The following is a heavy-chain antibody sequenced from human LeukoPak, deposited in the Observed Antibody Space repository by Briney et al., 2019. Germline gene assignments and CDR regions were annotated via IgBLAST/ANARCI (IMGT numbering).Heavy chain of an antibody. D-gene: IGHD2-21*01. CDR3: ARDESGDNDAFDI. V-gene: IGHV3-21*01. CDR1: GFTFSDYT. Sequence: PGGSLRLSCAASGFTFSDYTMNWVRLAPGKRLEWVSSISGSSNYIYYADSVKGRFTISRGNAKNSLYLQMNSLRVEDTAVYYCARDESGDNDAFDIWGQGTMVTVSS. J-gene: IGHJ3*02. CDR2: ISGSSNYI.